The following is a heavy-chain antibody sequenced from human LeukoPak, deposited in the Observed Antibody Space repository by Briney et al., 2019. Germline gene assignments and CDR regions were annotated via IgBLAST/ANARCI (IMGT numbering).Heavy chain of an antibody. Sequence: SQTLSLTCTVTGGSISSGSYYWSWIRQPAGKGLEWIGRIYTSGSTNYTPSLKSRVTISVDTSKNQFSLKLSSVTAADTAVYYCARDTVYRYSGYRNAFDIWGQGTMVTVSS. CDR2: IYTSGST. CDR3: ARDTVYRYSGYRNAFDI. D-gene: IGHD5-12*01. J-gene: IGHJ3*02. CDR1: GGSISSGSYY. V-gene: IGHV4-61*02.